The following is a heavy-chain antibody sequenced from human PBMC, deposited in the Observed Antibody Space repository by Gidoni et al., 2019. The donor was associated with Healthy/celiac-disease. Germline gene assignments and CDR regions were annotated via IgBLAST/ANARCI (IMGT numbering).Heavy chain of an antibody. V-gene: IGHV3-15*01. D-gene: IGHD2-15*01. CDR1: GFTFSNAW. J-gene: IGHJ6*02. CDR2: IKSKTDGGTT. CDR3: TTDRYCSGGSCLMNYYYYYYGMDV. Sequence: EVQLVESGGGLVKPGGSLRLSCAASGFTFSNAWMSWVRSAPGKGLEWVGRIKSKTDGGTTDYAAPVKGRFTISRDDSKNTLYLQMNSMKTEDTAVYYCTTDRYCSGGSCLMNYYYYYYGMDVWGQGTTVTVSS.